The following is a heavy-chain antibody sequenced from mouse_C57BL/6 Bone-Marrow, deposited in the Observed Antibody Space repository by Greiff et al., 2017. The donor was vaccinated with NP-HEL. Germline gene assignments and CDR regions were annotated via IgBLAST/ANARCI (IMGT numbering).Heavy chain of an antibody. V-gene: IGHV1-69*01. CDR3: AREVVSGTVFDY. D-gene: IGHD4-1*01. CDR1: GYTFTSYW. CDR2: IDPSDSYT. J-gene: IGHJ2*01. Sequence: QVQLKQPGAELVMPGASVKLSCKASGYTFTSYWMHWVKQRPGQGLEWIGEIDPSDSYTNYNQKFKGKSTLTVDKSSSTAYMQLSSLTSEDSAVYYCAREVVSGTVFDYWGQGTTLTVSS.